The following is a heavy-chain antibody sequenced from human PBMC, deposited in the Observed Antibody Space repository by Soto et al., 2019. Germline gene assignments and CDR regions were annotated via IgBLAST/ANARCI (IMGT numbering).Heavy chain of an antibody. CDR2: IYYSGST. CDR3: ARQRVVVVTATD. V-gene: IGHV4-39*01. D-gene: IGHD2-21*02. CDR1: GGSISSSSYY. J-gene: IGHJ4*02. Sequence: QLQLQESGPGLVKPSETLSLTCTVSGGSISSSSYYWGWIRQPPGKGLEWIGSIYYSGSTYYNPSLKSRVTISVDTSKNQFSLKLSSVTAADTAVYYCARQRVVVVTATDWGQGTLVTVSS.